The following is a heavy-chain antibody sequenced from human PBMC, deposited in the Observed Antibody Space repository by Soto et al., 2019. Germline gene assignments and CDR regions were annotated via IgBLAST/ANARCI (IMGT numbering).Heavy chain of an antibody. J-gene: IGHJ6*02. CDR3: ARHMAAAASYYYYYYGMDV. V-gene: IGHV4-34*01. CDR2: INHSGST. Sequence: ETLSLTCAVYGGSFSGYYWSWIRQPPGKGLEWIGEINHSGSTNYNPSLKSRVTISVDTSKNQFSLKLSSVTAADTAVYYCARHMAAAASYYYYYYGMDVWGQGTTVTVSS. D-gene: IGHD6-13*01. CDR1: GGSFSGYY.